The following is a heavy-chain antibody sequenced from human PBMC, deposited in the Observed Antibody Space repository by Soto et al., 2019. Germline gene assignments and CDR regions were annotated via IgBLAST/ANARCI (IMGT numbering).Heavy chain of an antibody. V-gene: IGHV3-30-3*01. CDR3: ARERGKQQLVPERPDSRYSNWFDP. D-gene: IGHD6-13*01. CDR2: ISYDGSNK. J-gene: IGHJ5*02. Sequence: QVQLVESGGGVVQPGRSLRLSCAASGFTFSSYAMHWVRQAPGKGLEWVAVISYDGSNKYYADSVKGRFTISRDNSKNTLYLQMNSLRAEDTAVYYCARERGKQQLVPERPDSRYSNWFDPWGQGTLATVSS. CDR1: GFTFSSYA.